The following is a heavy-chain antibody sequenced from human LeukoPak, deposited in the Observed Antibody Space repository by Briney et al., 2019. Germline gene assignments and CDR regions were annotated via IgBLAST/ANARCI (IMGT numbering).Heavy chain of an antibody. CDR3: ARLDCGGGCSDPPDY. J-gene: IGHJ4*02. CDR1: GFTFSSYG. D-gene: IGHD2-21*02. CDR2: IWYDGSNK. V-gene: IGHV3-33*01. Sequence: QPGRSLRLSCAASGFTFSSYGMHWVRQAPGKGLEWVAVIWYDGSNKYYADSVKGRFTISRDNSKNTLYLQMNSLRAEDTAVYYCARLDCGGGCSDPPDYWGQGTLVTVSS.